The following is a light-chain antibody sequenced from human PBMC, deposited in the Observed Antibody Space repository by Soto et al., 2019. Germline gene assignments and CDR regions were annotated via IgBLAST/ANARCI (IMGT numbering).Light chain of an antibody. Sequence: QSALTQPASVSGSPGQSITISCTGTSSDVGSYNLVSWYQHHPGKAPKLMIYEGSKRPSGVSNRFSGSKSGNTASLTISGLQAEDEADYYCCSYAGSSTFVVFGGGTKL. CDR3: CSYAGSSTFVV. V-gene: IGLV2-23*03. CDR2: EGS. J-gene: IGLJ2*01. CDR1: SSDVGSYNL.